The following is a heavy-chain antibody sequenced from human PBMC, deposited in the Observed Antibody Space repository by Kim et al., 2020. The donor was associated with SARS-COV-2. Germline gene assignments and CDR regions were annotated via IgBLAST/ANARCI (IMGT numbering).Heavy chain of an antibody. V-gene: IGHV3-33*01. D-gene: IGHD6-13*01. CDR3: ARSSSSWYYFDY. Sequence: YYADSVKGRFTISRYNSKNTLDLQMNSLRAEDTAVYYCARSSSSWYYFDYWGQGTLVTVSS. J-gene: IGHJ4*02.